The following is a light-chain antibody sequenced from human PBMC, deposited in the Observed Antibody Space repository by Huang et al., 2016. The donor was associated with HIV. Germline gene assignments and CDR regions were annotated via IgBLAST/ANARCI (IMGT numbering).Light chain of an antibody. CDR3: MQGKQLPYT. CDR1: QGLLYREKIY. CDR2: ELS. Sequence: DIVMTQTPLSLSVTPGQPASISCKSSQGLLYREKIYLYWYLQKPGQSPQLRIYELSNRFCGVPDRFSGSGSPTYFTLKISRVETEDVGVYYCMQGKQLPYTFGQGTRLEIK. J-gene: IGKJ2*01. V-gene: IGKV2-29*02.